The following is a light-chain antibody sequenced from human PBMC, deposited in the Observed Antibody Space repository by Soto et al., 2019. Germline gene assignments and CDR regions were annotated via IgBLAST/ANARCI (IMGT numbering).Light chain of an antibody. CDR2: EVS. CDR1: SSDICGYSL. Sequence: QSVLTQPPSASGSPGQSVTISGTVTSSDICGYSLISWYQQHPSKSPKLLIYEVSKRHSGVPDRFYGSRSGNTASLIVSGLEVEDEADYHCSSYAGNNNYVFGTGSKVTVL. CDR3: SSYAGNNNYV. V-gene: IGLV2-8*01. J-gene: IGLJ1*01.